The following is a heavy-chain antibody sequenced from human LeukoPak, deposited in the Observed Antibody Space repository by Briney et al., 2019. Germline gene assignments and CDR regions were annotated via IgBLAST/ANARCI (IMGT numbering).Heavy chain of an antibody. CDR2: IYPGDSDT. CDR3: ARGRYCSSTGCSHFDY. V-gene: IGHV5-51*01. J-gene: IGHJ4*02. D-gene: IGHD2-2*01. Sequence: GEPLKISCKGSGYSFTNYWIAWVRQMPGKGLEWMGIIYPGDSDTRYSPSFQGQVTISADRSISTAYLQWSSLKASDTAMYYCARGRYCSSTGCSHFDYWGQGTLVTVSS. CDR1: GYSFTNYW.